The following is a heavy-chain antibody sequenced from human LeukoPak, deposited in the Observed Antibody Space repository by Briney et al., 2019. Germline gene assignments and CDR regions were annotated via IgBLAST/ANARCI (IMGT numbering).Heavy chain of an antibody. Sequence: GGSLRLSCAASGFTFSSYNMNWVRQAPGKGLEWVSSISSRSSYIYNADSVKGRFTISRDNAKNSLYLQMNSLRAEDTAVYYCARDQVAGHRYYYHYDMDVWGQGTTVTVSS. CDR2: ISSRSSYI. D-gene: IGHD6-19*01. J-gene: IGHJ6*02. CDR1: GFTFSSYN. V-gene: IGHV3-21*01. CDR3: ARDQVAGHRYYYHYDMDV.